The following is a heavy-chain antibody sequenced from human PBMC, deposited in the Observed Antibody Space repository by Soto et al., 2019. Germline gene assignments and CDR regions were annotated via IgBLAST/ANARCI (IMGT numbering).Heavy chain of an antibody. CDR3: ATLHIRSGGYSYDSVAPDGVYYFDY. J-gene: IGHJ4*02. CDR1: GYTLTELS. D-gene: IGHD5-18*01. Sequence: ASVKVSCKVSGYTLTELSMHWVRQAPGKGLEWMGGFDPEDGETIYAQKFQGRVTMTEDTSTDTAYMELSSLRSEDTAVYYCATLHIRSGGYSYDSVAPDGVYYFDYWGQGTLVTVSS. CDR2: FDPEDGET. V-gene: IGHV1-24*01.